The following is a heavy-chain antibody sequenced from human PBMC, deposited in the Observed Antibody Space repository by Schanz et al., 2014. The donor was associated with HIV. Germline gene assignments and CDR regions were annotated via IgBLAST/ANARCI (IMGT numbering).Heavy chain of an antibody. J-gene: IGHJ4*02. D-gene: IGHD2-21*01. Sequence: QLQLQESGSGLVKPSQTLSLTCAVSGGSISSADYSWSWIRLPPGKGLEWIGNIDHSGSTYYNPSPKSRVTISTHMSKTHFSRKLTPVTAADTAVYYCASLYSHFFDNWGQGTLVTVSS. CDR3: ASLYSHFFDN. V-gene: IGHV4-30-2*01. CDR2: IDHSGST. CDR1: GGSISSADYS.